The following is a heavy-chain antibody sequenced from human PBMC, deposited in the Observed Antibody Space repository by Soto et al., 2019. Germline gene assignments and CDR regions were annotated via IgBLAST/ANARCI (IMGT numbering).Heavy chain of an antibody. CDR2: INPSGGSA. J-gene: IGHJ4*02. CDR3: ARTGPKVGATDFDY. D-gene: IGHD1-26*01. Sequence: GASVKVCCKASGDTFTSYYIHWVRQAPGQGLEWMGIINPSGGSASYAQKFQGRVTMTRDTSTSTVYMELSSLTSEDTAVYYCARTGPKVGATDFDYWGQGTPVTVSS. V-gene: IGHV1-46*01. CDR1: GDTFTSYY.